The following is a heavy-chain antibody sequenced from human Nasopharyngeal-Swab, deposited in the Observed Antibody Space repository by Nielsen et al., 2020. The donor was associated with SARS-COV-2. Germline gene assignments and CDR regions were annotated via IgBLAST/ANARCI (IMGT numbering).Heavy chain of an antibody. D-gene: IGHD4-23*01. Sequence: ASVKVSCKVSGYTLTELSMHWVRQAPGKGLEWMGIINPSGGSTSYAQKFQGRVTMTRDTSTSTVYMELSSLRSEDTAVYYCARGFPVGFDYWGQGTLVTVSS. CDR2: INPSGGST. CDR1: GYTLTELS. CDR3: ARGFPVGFDY. J-gene: IGHJ4*02. V-gene: IGHV1-46*01.